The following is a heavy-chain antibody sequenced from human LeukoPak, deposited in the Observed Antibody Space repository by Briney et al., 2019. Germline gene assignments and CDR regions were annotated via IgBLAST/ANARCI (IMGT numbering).Heavy chain of an antibody. CDR2: ISYDGSNK. CDR1: GFTFSSYA. Sequence: PGRSLRLSCAASGFTFSSYAMHWVRQAPGKGLEWVAVISYDGSNKYYADSVKGRFTISRDNSKNTLYLQMDSLRAEDTAVYYCARGRGYNWNYGYFDYWGQGTLVTVSS. D-gene: IGHD1-7*01. V-gene: IGHV3-30-3*01. J-gene: IGHJ4*02. CDR3: ARGRGYNWNYGYFDY.